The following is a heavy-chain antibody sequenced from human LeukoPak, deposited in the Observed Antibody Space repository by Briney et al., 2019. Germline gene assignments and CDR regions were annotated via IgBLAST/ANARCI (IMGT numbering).Heavy chain of an antibody. V-gene: IGHV4-34*01. Sequence: SETLSLTCAVYGGSFSGYYWSWIRQPPGKGLEWIGEINHSGSTNYNPSFKSRVTISVDTSKNQFSLKLSSVTAADTAVYYCARLTYYYDSSGYYSYYYYYYMDVWGKGTTVTISS. CDR3: ARLTYYYDSSGYYSYYYYYYMDV. CDR2: INHSGST. D-gene: IGHD3-22*01. CDR1: GGSFSGYY. J-gene: IGHJ6*03.